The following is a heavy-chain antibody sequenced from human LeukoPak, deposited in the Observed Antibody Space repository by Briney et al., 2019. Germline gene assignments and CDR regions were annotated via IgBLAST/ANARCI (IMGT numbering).Heavy chain of an antibody. CDR2: IYYSGST. V-gene: IGHV4-39*07. CDR1: GGSISSSSYY. D-gene: IGHD6-13*01. Sequence: SETLSLTCTVSGGSISSSSYYWGWIRQPPGKGLEWIGSIYYSGSTYYNPSLKSRVTISVDTSKNQFSLKLSSVTAADTAVYYCARRWLIAAAGISNWGQGTLVTVSS. J-gene: IGHJ4*02. CDR3: ARRWLIAAAGISN.